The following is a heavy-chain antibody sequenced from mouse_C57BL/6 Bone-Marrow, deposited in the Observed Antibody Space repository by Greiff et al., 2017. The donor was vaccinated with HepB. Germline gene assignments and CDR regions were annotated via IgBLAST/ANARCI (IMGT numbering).Heavy chain of an antibody. J-gene: IGHJ1*03. CDR3: ASYYGNLWYFDV. CDR1: GYAFSSSW. Sequence: QVHVKQSGPELVKPGASVKISCKASGYAFSSSWMNWVKQRPGKGLEWIGRIYPGDGDTNYNGKFKGKATLTADKSSSTAYMQLSSLTSEDSAVYFCASYYGNLWYFDVWGTGTTVTVSS. V-gene: IGHV1-82*01. CDR2: IYPGDGDT. D-gene: IGHD2-1*01.